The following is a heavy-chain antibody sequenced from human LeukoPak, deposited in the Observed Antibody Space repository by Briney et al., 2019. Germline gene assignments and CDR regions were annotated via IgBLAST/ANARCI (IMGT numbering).Heavy chain of an antibody. CDR3: ARSSEGRYYYDSSSFSYYYYMDV. J-gene: IGHJ6*03. CDR1: GYTFTSYG. Sequence: GASVKVSCKASGYTFTSYGISWVRQAPGQGLEWMGWISAYNGNTNYAQKLQGRVTMTTDTSTSTAYMELRSLRPDDTAVYYCARSSEGRYYYDSSSFSYYYYMDVWGKGTTVTVSS. D-gene: IGHD3-22*01. CDR2: ISAYNGNT. V-gene: IGHV1-18*01.